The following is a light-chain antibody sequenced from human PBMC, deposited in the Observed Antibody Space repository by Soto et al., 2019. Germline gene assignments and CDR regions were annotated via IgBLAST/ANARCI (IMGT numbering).Light chain of an antibody. CDR1: QSIGTW. Sequence: GDRVTISFRARQSIGTWLAWYQQKPGKAPKLLIYDASTLESGVPSRFSGSGSGTEFTLTISSLKPEDVETYYCQEYNSYPVSFGQGTRLEIK. V-gene: IGKV1-5*01. CDR3: QEYNSYPVS. J-gene: IGKJ5*01. CDR2: DAS.